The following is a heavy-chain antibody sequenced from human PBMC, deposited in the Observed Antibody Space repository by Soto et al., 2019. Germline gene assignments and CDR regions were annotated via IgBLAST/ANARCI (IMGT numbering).Heavy chain of an antibody. D-gene: IGHD6-19*01. CDR2: IWYDGGNK. CDR1: GFNFSSYV. CDR3: ARDGQWLPRDGLRSSYYFDY. Sequence: QVQLVESGGGVVQPGRSLRLSCAASGFNFSSYVMHWVRQAPGKGLEWVAVIWYDGGNKYYADSVKGCFTISRDNSKNTLYLQMNSLRAEDTAVYYCARDGQWLPRDGLRSSYYFDYWGQGTLVTVSP. J-gene: IGHJ4*02. V-gene: IGHV3-33*01.